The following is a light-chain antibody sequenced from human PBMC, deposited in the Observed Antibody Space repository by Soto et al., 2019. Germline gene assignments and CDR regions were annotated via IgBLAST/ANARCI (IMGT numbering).Light chain of an antibody. V-gene: IGKV1-6*01. CDR3: LQDFNYPWT. CDR2: AAS. CDR1: QDIRND. J-gene: IGKJ1*01. Sequence: AIRMTQSPSSLYASVGYRVTITCRASQDIRNDLGWYQQKPGKTPKLLIFAASSLQSGVPSRFSGSGSGTDFTLTISSLQPEDFATYYCLQDFNYPWTFGQGTKVEIE.